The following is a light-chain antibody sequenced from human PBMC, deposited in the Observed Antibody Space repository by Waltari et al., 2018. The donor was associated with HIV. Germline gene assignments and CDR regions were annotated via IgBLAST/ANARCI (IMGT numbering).Light chain of an antibody. CDR2: STS. CDR1: HDIANS. Sequence: DIRMTQPPSSLSAFVGDRVTITCRATHDIANSLAWYHQRPGQVPKLLIYSTSTIQTGVPIRFSGSGSGTFFTLSISSLQPEDVGTYFCQKYNSAPHIFGQGTKVEI. CDR3: QKYNSAPHI. V-gene: IGKV1-27*01. J-gene: IGKJ1*01.